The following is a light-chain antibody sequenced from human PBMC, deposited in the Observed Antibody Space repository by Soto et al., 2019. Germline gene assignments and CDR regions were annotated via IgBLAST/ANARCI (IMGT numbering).Light chain of an antibody. CDR1: QTISSW. CDR2: KAS. CDR3: QHYNSYSEA. V-gene: IGKV1-5*03. Sequence: DIQMTQSPSTLSGSVGDRVTITCRASQTISSWLAWYQQKPGKAPKLLIYKASTLKSGVPSRFSGSGSGTEFTLTISSLQPADFAPYYCQHYNSYSEAFGQGTKVELK. J-gene: IGKJ1*01.